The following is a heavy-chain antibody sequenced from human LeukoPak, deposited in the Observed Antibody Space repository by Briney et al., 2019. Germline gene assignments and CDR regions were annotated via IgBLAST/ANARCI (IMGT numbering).Heavy chain of an antibody. J-gene: IGHJ4*02. CDR3: ARVIAVASELDY. Sequence: PSETLSLTCTVSGGSISSYYWSWIRQPAGKGLEWIGRIYTSGSTNYNPSLKSRVTISVDKSKNQFSLKLSSVTAADTAVYYCARVIAVASELDYWGQGTLVTVSS. CDR2: IYTSGST. D-gene: IGHD6-19*01. V-gene: IGHV4-4*07. CDR1: GGSISSYY.